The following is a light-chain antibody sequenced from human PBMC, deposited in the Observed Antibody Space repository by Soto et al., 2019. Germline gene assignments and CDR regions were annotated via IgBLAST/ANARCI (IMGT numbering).Light chain of an antibody. Sequence: DIRMTQSPSAVSASVEERVTITCRASQSISIHLNWYQQKPGKAPKLLIFAASSLQSGVPSRFSGSRSGPDFTLTISSLQPEDFATYCCQQGYSSPPTFGHGTKVDIK. CDR3: QQGYSSPPT. CDR1: QSISIH. CDR2: AAS. J-gene: IGKJ3*01. V-gene: IGKV1-39*01.